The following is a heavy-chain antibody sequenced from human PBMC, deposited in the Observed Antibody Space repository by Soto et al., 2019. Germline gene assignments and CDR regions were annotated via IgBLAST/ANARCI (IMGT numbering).Heavy chain of an antibody. J-gene: IGHJ2*01. CDR2: ITPMFGTA. D-gene: IGHD6-19*01. Sequence: QVQLVQSGAEVKKPGSSVKVACKAYGGTFSRYAISWVRQAPGQGLDWLGGITPMFGTANYAQKFQGRVTISADESTSTVHMELRRLRSEDTAVHYCAQTLGSAVAGPGRFDLWGRGTLVIVSS. CDR1: GGTFSRYA. V-gene: IGHV1-69*12. CDR3: AQTLGSAVAGPGRFDL.